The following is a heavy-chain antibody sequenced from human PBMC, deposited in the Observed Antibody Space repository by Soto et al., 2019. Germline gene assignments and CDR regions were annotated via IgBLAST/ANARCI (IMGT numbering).Heavy chain of an antibody. CDR3: ARIPDSDFWSGYYPNWFDP. J-gene: IGHJ5*02. V-gene: IGHV2-26*01. Sequence: QVTLKESGPVLVKPTETLTLTCTVSGFSLSNARMGVSWIRQPPGKALEWLAHIFSNDEKSYSTSLKSRLTISKDTSKSQVVLTMTNMDPVDTATYYCARIPDSDFWSGYYPNWFDPWGQGTLVTVSS. CDR2: IFSNDEK. D-gene: IGHD3-3*01. CDR1: GFSLSNARMG.